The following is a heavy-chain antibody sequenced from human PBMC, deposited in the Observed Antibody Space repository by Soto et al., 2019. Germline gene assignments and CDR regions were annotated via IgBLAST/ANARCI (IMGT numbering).Heavy chain of an antibody. CDR3: ARGVTTVTTFDY. CDR1: GGSIRSGGYS. J-gene: IGHJ4*02. D-gene: IGHD4-17*01. CDR2: IYHSGST. V-gene: IGHV4-30-2*01. Sequence: PSETLSLTCAFSGGSIRSGGYSFNWIRQPPGKGLEWIGYIYHSGSTYYNPSLKSRVTISVDRSKNQFSLKLSSVTAADTAVYYCARGVTTVTTFDYWGQGTLVTVSS.